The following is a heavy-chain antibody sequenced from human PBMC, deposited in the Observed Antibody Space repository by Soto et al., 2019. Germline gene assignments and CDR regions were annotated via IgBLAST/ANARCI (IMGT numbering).Heavy chain of an antibody. D-gene: IGHD2-8*01. V-gene: IGHV4-59*01. J-gene: IGHJ4*02. CDR1: GGSISSYY. CDR3: ARFTKVPLKFDY. CDR2: IYYSGST. Sequence: QVQLQESGPGLVKPSETLSLTCTVSGGSISSYYWSWIRQPPGKGLEWIGYIYYSGSTNYNPSLKSRVTISVDTSKNQFSLKLSSVTAADTAVYYCARFTKVPLKFDYWGQGTLVTVSS.